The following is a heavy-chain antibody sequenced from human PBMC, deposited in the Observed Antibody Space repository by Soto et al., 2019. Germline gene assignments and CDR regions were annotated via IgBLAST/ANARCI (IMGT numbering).Heavy chain of an antibody. D-gene: IGHD6-13*01. CDR3: AKDRSSSWYPYFDY. J-gene: IGHJ4*02. CDR1: GFTFDDYT. CDR2: ISWDGGST. V-gene: IGHV3-43*01. Sequence: EVQLVESGGVVVQPGGSLRLSCAASGFTFDDYTMHWVRQAPGKGVEWVSLISWDGGSTYYADSVKGRFTISRDNSKNSLYLQMNSLRTEDTALYYCAKDRSSSWYPYFDYWGQGTLVTVSS.